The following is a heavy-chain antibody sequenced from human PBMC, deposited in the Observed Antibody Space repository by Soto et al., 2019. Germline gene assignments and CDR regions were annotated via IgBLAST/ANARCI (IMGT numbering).Heavy chain of an antibody. Sequence: QVQLQESGPGLVKPSETLSLTCTISGGPMSNYYCCWFRQPPGRGLEWIGYMGYNGYTRYNPSLRSRVTISPDTSKTQFSLSLSSVTAADTALYSCARQGFGELHGLVDVWGQGTTVTASS. CDR2: MGYNGYT. CDR3: ARQGFGELHGLVDV. D-gene: IGHD3-10*01. CDR1: GGPMSNYY. V-gene: IGHV4-59*08. J-gene: IGHJ6*02.